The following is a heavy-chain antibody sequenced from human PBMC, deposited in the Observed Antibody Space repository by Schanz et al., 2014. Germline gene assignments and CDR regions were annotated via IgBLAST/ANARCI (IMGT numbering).Heavy chain of an antibody. V-gene: IGHV3-30*02. CDR1: GFTFSSYG. Sequence: VQLLESGGGLVQPGGSLRLSCAASGFTFSSYGMHWVRQAPGKGLEWVAFIRYDGSNNYYADSVKGRFIISRDSSKNTLFLQMNSLRAEDTAVYFCARDGGRDGYNLAFDVWGQGTLVTVSS. D-gene: IGHD5-12*01. J-gene: IGHJ3*01. CDR2: IRYDGSNN. CDR3: ARDGGRDGYNLAFDV.